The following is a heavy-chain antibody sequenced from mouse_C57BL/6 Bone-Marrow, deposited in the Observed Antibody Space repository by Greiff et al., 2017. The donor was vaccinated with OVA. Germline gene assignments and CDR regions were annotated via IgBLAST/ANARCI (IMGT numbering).Heavy chain of an antibody. V-gene: IGHV1-82*01. Sequence: QVQLKQSGPELVKPGASVKISCKASGYAFSSSWMNWVKQRPGKGLEWIGRIYPGDGDTNYNGKFKGKATLTADKSSSTAYMQLSSLTSEDSAVYFCANYYGRYFDYWGQGTTLTVSS. J-gene: IGHJ2*01. CDR3: ANYYGRYFDY. D-gene: IGHD1-1*01. CDR1: GYAFSSSW. CDR2: IYPGDGDT.